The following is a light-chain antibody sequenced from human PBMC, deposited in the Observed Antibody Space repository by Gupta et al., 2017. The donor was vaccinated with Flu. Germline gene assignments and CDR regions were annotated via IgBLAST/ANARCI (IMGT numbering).Light chain of an antibody. J-gene: IGKJ2*01. CDR2: LAS. V-gene: IGKV1-39*01. CDR3: QQGYRTPYT. CDR1: QSISNF. Sequence: DIQMTQSPSSLSASVGDRVTITCRASQSISNFLHWYQQKPGEAPKLLVYLASSLQPGVPSRFSGTGFGTDFTLTISSLEPEDFATYFCQQGYRTPYTFGQGTKLEIK.